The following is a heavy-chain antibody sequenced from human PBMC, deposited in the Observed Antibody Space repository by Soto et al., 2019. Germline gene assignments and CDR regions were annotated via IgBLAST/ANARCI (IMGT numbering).Heavy chain of an antibody. CDR2: INAGNGNT. CDR1: GYTFTSYA. Sequence: ASVKVSFKASGYTFTSYAMHWVRQAPGQRLGWMGWINAGNGNTKYSQKFQGRVTITRDTSASTAYMELSSLRSEDTAVYYCARDTLATYYDILTGYADLDYWGQGTLVTVSS. V-gene: IGHV1-3*01. D-gene: IGHD3-9*01. J-gene: IGHJ4*02. CDR3: ARDTLATYYDILTGYADLDY.